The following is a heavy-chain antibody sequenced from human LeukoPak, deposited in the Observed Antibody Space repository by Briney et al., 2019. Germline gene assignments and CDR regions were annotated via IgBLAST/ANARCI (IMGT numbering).Heavy chain of an antibody. CDR3: ARETIPAANDY. J-gene: IGHJ4*02. Sequence: PSETLSLTCTVSGGSISSYYWSWIRQPPGKGLEWIGYISHSGITYYNPSLKSRASMAVDTSKNQFSLKLSSVTAADTAVYFCARETIPAANDYWGQGILVTVSS. CDR2: ISHSGIT. V-gene: IGHV4-30-4*01. D-gene: IGHD6-13*01. CDR1: GGSISSYY.